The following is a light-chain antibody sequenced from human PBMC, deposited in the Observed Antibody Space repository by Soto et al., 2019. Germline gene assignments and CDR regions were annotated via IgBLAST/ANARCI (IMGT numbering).Light chain of an antibody. CDR3: QQYHYSVLT. V-gene: IGKV1-39*01. CDR2: AAS. CDR1: QSISNF. J-gene: IGKJ4*01. Sequence: DIQMTQSPSSLSASVGDRVTITCRASQSISNFLNWYQHKPGKAPKVLISAASTLRSGVPSRFSGSGSRTDFTLTISSLQPDDSATYYCQQYHYSVLTFGGGTTVEIK.